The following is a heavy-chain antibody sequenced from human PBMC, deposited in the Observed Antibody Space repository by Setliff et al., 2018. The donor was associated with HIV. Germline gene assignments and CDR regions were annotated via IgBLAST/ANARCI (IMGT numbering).Heavy chain of an antibody. CDR2: IWRDGSNT. CDR3: AKDSSPSGSPFDY. J-gene: IGHJ4*02. V-gene: IGHV3-30*02. Sequence: GGSLRLSCAASGFTFSAYAMYWVRQAPGKGLEWVALIWRDGSNTHYADSVKGRFTISRDNSRNTLYLYMSSLRPEDTAVYYCAKDSSPSGSPFDYWGQGTLVTVSS. CDR1: GFTFSAYA. D-gene: IGHD6-25*01.